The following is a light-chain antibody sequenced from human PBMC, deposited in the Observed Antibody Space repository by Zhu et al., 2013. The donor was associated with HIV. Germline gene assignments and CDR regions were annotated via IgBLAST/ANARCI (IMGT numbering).Light chain of an antibody. V-gene: IGLV1-40*01. CDR2: GNS. J-gene: IGLJ3*02. Sequence: QSVLTQPPSVSGAPGQRVTISCTGSSSNIGAGYDVHWYQQLPGTAPKLLIDGNSNRPSGVPDRFSGSKSGTSASLAITGLQAEDEADYYCSSFAASGVFGGGTKLTVL. CDR1: SSNIGAGYD. CDR3: SSFAASGV.